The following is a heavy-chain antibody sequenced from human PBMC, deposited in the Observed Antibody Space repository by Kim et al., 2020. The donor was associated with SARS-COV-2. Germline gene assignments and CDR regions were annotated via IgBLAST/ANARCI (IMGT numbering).Heavy chain of an antibody. Sequence: GGSLRLSCAASGFTVSNTYMSWVRQAPGKGLEWVSVIYRGGNTYYADSVKGRFTISRHNSKNTLYLQMNSLRIEDTAVYYCARRETTSWGMDVWGQGTTVTVSS. J-gene: IGHJ6*02. V-gene: IGHV3-53*04. CDR1: GFTVSNTY. D-gene: IGHD1-1*01. CDR2: IYRGGNT. CDR3: ARRETTSWGMDV.